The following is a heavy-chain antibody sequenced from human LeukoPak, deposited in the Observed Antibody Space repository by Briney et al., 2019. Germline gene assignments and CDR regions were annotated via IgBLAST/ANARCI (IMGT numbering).Heavy chain of an antibody. CDR1: GGIFSSYA. CDR3: ARALYYYGSGSYDREFDY. Sequence: ASVKVSCKASGGIFSSYAISWVRQAPGQGLEWMGRIIPILGIANYAQKFQGRVTITADKSTSTAYMELSSLRSEDTAVYYCARALYYYGSGSYDREFDYWGQGTLVTVSS. J-gene: IGHJ4*02. CDR2: IIPILGIA. V-gene: IGHV1-69*04. D-gene: IGHD3-10*01.